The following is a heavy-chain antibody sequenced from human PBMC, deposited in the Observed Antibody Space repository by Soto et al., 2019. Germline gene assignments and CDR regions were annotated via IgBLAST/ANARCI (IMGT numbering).Heavy chain of an antibody. CDR3: ARDDYEDYTEDAFEI. V-gene: IGHV1-69*08. Sequence: QVQLEQSGAEVKKPGSSVKISCRASGGTFNTDTITWVRQAPGQGLEWLGRFIPMFDLADYAQKFQGRVTLTADKSLNTAYLELSRLKSDDTAIYYCARDDYEDYTEDAFEIWGQGTKVTVSS. D-gene: IGHD4-17*01. CDR1: GGTFNTDT. J-gene: IGHJ3*02. CDR2: FIPMFDLA.